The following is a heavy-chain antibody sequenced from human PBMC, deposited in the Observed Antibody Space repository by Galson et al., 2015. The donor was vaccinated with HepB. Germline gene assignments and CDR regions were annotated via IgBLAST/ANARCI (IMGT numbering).Heavy chain of an antibody. V-gene: IGHV3-21*01. CDR3: AREREGGTVPGTPLDC. CDR1: GFTYSVYA. D-gene: IGHD6-19*01. Sequence: SLRLSCAASGFTYSVYAMNWVRQAPGKGLEWVSSINSISSYISYADSVQGRFAISRDNAKNSLYLQMNSLRAEDTAIYYCAREREGGTVPGTPLDCWGQGTLVTVSS. J-gene: IGHJ4*02. CDR2: INSISSYI.